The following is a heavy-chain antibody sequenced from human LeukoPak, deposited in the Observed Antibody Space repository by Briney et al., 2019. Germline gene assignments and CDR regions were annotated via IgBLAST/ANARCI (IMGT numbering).Heavy chain of an antibody. Sequence: SENLSLTCTVSGVSISSYYWSWIRQPAGKGLEWIGRIYTSGSTNYNPSLKSRVTMSVDTSKNQFSLKLSSVTAADTAVYYCASSMATIDAFDIWGQGTMVTVSS. D-gene: IGHD5-24*01. V-gene: IGHV4-4*07. CDR2: IYTSGST. CDR3: ASSMATIDAFDI. CDR1: GVSISSYY. J-gene: IGHJ3*02.